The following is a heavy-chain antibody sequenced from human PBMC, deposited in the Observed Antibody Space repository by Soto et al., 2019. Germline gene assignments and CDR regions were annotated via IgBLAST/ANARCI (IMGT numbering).Heavy chain of an antibody. CDR1: GGSMSSGDYY. V-gene: IGHV4-30-4*01. J-gene: IGHJ4*02. CDR3: ARARGARYFDY. CDR2: IYYSGST. Sequence: SETLSLTCTVSGGSMSSGDYYWSWIRQPPGKGLEWIGYIYYSGSTYYNPSLKSRVTISVDTSKNQFSLKLSSVTAADTAVYYCARARGARYFDYWGQGTLVTVSS. D-gene: IGHD2-15*01.